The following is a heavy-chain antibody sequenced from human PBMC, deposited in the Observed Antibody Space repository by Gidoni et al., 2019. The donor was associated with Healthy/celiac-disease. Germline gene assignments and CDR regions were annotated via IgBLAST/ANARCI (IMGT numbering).Heavy chain of an antibody. J-gene: IGHJ4*02. CDR1: GFTFDDYA. D-gene: IGHD6-13*01. CDR3: AKARGAGTGWLFDY. V-gene: IGHV3-9*01. CDR2: ISWNSGSI. Sequence: EVQLVESGGGLVQPGRSMRLSCAASGFTFDDYAMHWVRQAPGKGLEWVSGISWNSGSIGYADSVKGRFTISRDNAKNSLYLQMSSLRAEDTALYYCAKARGAGTGWLFDYWGQGTLVTVSS.